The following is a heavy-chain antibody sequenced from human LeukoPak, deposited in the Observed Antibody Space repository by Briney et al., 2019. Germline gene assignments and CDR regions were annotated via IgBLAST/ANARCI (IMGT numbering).Heavy chain of an antibody. CDR3: AKGGVATIPWFDP. Sequence: ASVKVSCKASGGTFSSYAISWVRQAPGQGLEWMGGIIPIFGTANFAQKFQGRVTITADESTSTAYMELSSLRSEDTAVYYCAKGGVATIPWFDPWGQGTLVTASS. V-gene: IGHV1-69*13. J-gene: IGHJ5*02. CDR2: IIPIFGTA. CDR1: GGTFSSYA. D-gene: IGHD5-12*01.